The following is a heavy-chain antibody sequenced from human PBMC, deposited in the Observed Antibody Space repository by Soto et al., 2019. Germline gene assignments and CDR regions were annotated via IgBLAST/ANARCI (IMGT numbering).Heavy chain of an antibody. CDR3: ARLNYYQSSAYLDD. CDR1: GDTFKNYG. J-gene: IGHJ4*02. D-gene: IGHD3-22*01. Sequence: QVQLVQSGAEVKKPGSSVKVSCKASGDTFKNYGITWVRQAPGQGLEWMGGSIPVFGIINYAQKFQGRVKITADESTSTGYMEVSSLRAEDTALYYCARLNYYQSSAYLDDWGQGTLVTVSS. CDR2: SIPVFGII. V-gene: IGHV1-69*01.